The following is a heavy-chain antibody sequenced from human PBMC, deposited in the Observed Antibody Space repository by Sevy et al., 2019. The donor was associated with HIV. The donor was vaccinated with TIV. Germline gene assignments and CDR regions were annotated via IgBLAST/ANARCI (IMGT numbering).Heavy chain of an antibody. CDR1: GFTFSSYA. CDR3: ASGKGGMYDGFDI. V-gene: IGHV3-64*01. Sequence: GGSLRLSCAASGFTFSSYAMHWVRQAPGKGLEYVSAISSNGGRTYYANSVKGRFTISRDNSKNTLYLQMGSLRAEDMGVYDCASGKGGMYDGFDIWGQGTMVTVSS. J-gene: IGHJ3*02. D-gene: IGHD1-26*01. CDR2: ISSNGGRT.